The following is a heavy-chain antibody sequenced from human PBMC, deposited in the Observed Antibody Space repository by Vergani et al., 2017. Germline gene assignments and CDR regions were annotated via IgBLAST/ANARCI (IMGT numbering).Heavy chain of an antibody. CDR2: IYYSGST. Sequence: QVQLQESGPGLVKPSETLSLTCTVSGGSISSYYWSWIRQPPGKGLEWIGYIYYSGSTNYNPSLKSRVTISVDTSKNQFSLKLSSVTAADTAVYYCARDPGIAAAGTGDWFDPWGQGTLVTVSS. D-gene: IGHD6-13*01. CDR3: ARDPGIAAAGTGDWFDP. J-gene: IGHJ5*02. V-gene: IGHV4-59*01. CDR1: GGSISSYY.